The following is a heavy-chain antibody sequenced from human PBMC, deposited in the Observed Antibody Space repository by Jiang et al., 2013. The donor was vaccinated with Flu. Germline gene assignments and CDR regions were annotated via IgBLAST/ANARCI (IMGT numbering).Heavy chain of an antibody. CDR1: GFLVNTYT. V-gene: IGHV3-48*02. D-gene: IGHD6-19*01. J-gene: IGHJ4*02. CDR3: AIDHGSD. CDR2: ITTSGVT. Sequence: VQLVESGGGLIEPGGSLRLSCVVSGFLVNTYTMNWLRQAPGKGLELVSHITTSGVTWYADSVRGRFIISRDNAKNSLDLQMSSLRDEDTAMYYCAIDHGSDWGQGVLVTVSS.